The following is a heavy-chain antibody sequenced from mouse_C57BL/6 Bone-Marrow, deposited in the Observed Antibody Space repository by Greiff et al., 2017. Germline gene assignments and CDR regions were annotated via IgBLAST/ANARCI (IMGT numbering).Heavy chain of an antibody. D-gene: IGHD5-1*01. Sequence: VQLQQPGAELVKPGASVKLSCKASGYTFTSYWMHWVKQRPGQGLEWIGMIHPNSGSTNYNEKFKSKATRSVDKSSSTAYMQLSSLTSEDSAVYYCAIPTCLLSGYYYAMDYWGQGTSVTVSS. CDR3: AIPTCLLSGYYYAMDY. CDR2: IHPNSGST. V-gene: IGHV1-64*01. CDR1: GYTFTSYW. J-gene: IGHJ4*01.